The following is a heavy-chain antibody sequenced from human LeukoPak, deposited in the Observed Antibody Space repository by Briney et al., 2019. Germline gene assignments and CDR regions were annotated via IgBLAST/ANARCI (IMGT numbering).Heavy chain of an antibody. CDR2: IYYSGST. CDR3: ARVGHSGGAPDI. V-gene: IGHV4-59*01. J-gene: IGHJ3*02. CDR1: GGSISSYY. Sequence: SETLSFTCTVSGGSISSYYWSWIRQPPGKGLEWIGYIYYSGSTNYNPSLKSRVTISVDTSKNQFSLKLSSVTAADTAVYYCARVGHSGGAPDIWGQGTMVTVSS. D-gene: IGHD3-10*01.